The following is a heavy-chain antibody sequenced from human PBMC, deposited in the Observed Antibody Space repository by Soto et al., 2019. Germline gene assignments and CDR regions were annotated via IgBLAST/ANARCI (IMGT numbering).Heavy chain of an antibody. CDR2: ISYDGSNK. V-gene: IGHV3-30*18. D-gene: IGHD6-25*01. CDR1: GFTFSSYG. Sequence: QVQLVESGGGVVQPGRSLRLSCAASGFTFSSYGMHWVRQAPGKGLEWVAVISYDGSNKYYADSVKGRFTISRDNSKNTLYLQMNSLRAEDTAVYYCAKPTSISDYYGAFAIWGQGTMVTVSS. J-gene: IGHJ3*02. CDR3: AKPTSISDYYGAFAI.